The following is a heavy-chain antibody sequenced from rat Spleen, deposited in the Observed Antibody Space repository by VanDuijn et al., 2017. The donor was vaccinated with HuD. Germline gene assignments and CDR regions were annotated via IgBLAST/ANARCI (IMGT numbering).Heavy chain of an antibody. J-gene: IGHJ2*01. Sequence: EVQLQESGPGLVKPSQSLSLTCSVTGYSITSSYRWNWIRKFPGNKMEWIGHISYSGSTSYNPILKIRISSTRDTSKNQFFLQLNSVTTEDTATYDCARWSYYYGGDDYWGQGVMVTVSS. V-gene: IGHV3-1*01. CDR3: ARWSYYYGGDDY. CDR2: ISYSGST. CDR1: GYSITSSY. D-gene: IGHD1-1*01.